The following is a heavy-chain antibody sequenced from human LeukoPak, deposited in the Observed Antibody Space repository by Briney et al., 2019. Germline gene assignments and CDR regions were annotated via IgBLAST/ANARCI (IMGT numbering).Heavy chain of an antibody. CDR3: ARFTSGSGSNDYFDF. D-gene: IGHD3-10*01. V-gene: IGHV3-7*01. CDR1: GFTTHYW. CDR2: IDRDGRVQ. Sequence: GGSLRLSCTASGFTTHYWLNWVRQSPGKGLEWVANIDRDGRVQHYVDSVEGRFTISRDSAKNSLALQMHSLRAEDTAVYYCARFTSGSGSNDYFDFWGQGILVTVSS. J-gene: IGHJ4*02.